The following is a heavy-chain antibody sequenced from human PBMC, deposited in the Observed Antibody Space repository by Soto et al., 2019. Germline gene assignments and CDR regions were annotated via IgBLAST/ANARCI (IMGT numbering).Heavy chain of an antibody. D-gene: IGHD3-3*01. CDR3: ATEAIFGVEHPQGNYYSCGMDV. J-gene: IGHJ6*02. CDR1: GFTFSSYG. Sequence: QVQLVESGGGVVQPGRSLRLSCAASGFTFSSYGMHWVRQAPGKGLEWVAVISYDGSNKYYADSVKGRFTISRDNSKNTLWLPVNSLRAEGTAVYYSATEAIFGVEHPQGNYYSCGMDVGGQGTTVTVSS. CDR2: ISYDGSNK. V-gene: IGHV3-30*03.